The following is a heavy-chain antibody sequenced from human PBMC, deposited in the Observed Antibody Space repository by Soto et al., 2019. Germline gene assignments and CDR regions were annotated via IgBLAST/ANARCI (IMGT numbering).Heavy chain of an antibody. Sequence: SETLSLTCTVSGGSISSSSYYWGWIRQPPGKGLEWIGSIYYSGSTYYNPSLKSRVTISVDTSKNQFSLKLSSVTAADTAVYYCARRRGGPGYCSSTSCYVRWGQGTLVTVSS. CDR2: IYYSGST. CDR3: ARRRGGPGYCSSTSCYVR. J-gene: IGHJ4*02. CDR1: GGSISSSSYY. V-gene: IGHV4-39*01. D-gene: IGHD2-2*01.